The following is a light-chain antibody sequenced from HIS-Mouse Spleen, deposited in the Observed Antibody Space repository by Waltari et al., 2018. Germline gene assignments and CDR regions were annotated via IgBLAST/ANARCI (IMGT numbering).Light chain of an antibody. Sequence: EMLMTQSPAPLSVSPGERAPLPCRASQSVSSNLAWYHQKPGQDPRLLIYGAATRATGIPARFSGSGSGTEFTLTISSMQSEDFAVYYCQQYNNWPRTFGQGTKVEIK. CDR1: QSVSSN. CDR2: GAA. J-gene: IGKJ1*01. CDR3: QQYNNWPRT. V-gene: IGKV3-15*01.